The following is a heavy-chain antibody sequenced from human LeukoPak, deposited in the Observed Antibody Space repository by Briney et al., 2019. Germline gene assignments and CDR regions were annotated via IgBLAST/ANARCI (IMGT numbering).Heavy chain of an antibody. CDR2: ISAYNGNT. CDR3: ARVGPEQLGDY. J-gene: IGHJ4*02. Sequence: ASVKVSCKASGYTFTGYYMHWVRQAPGQGLEWMGWISAYNGNTNYAQKLQGRVTMTTDTSTSTAYMELRSLRSDDTAVYYCARVGPEQLGDYWGQGTLVTVSS. D-gene: IGHD6-6*01. CDR1: GYTFTGYY. V-gene: IGHV1-18*04.